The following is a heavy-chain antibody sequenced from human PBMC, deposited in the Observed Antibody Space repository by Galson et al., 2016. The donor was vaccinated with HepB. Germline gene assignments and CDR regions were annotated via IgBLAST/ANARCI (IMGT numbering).Heavy chain of an antibody. CDR1: GDCISSSTYY. D-gene: IGHD3-9*01. J-gene: IGHJ5*02. CDR3: ARDSRRYFMGEWFDP. Sequence: SETLSLTCTVSGDCISSSTYYWAWIRQSPGKGLEWIGSIFHSGSTYYSSSLRSRVSMSVDTSKNQFSLNMTSLTAADTAVYYCARDSRRYFMGEWFDPWGQGTLVTVSS. V-gene: IGHV4-39*07. CDR2: IFHSGST.